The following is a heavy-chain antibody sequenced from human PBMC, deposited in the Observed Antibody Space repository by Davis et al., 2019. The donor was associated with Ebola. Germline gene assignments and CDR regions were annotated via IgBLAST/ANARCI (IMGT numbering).Heavy chain of an antibody. Sequence: AASVKVSCKASGFTLTKYAIHWVRQAPGQRLEWMGWINAGNGNTKYSQKFQGRVTMTRDTSTSTVYMELSSLRSEDTAVYYCARDRIVVVVAASRGYYYYGMDVWGQGTTVTVSS. J-gene: IGHJ6*02. CDR3: ARDRIVVVVAASRGYYYYGMDV. V-gene: IGHV1-3*01. CDR2: INAGNGNT. CDR1: GFTLTKYA. D-gene: IGHD2-15*01.